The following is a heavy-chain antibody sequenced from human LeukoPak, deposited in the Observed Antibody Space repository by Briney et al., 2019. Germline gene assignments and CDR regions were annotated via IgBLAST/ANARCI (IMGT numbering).Heavy chain of an antibody. CDR1: GITFSSHT. D-gene: IGHD6-6*01. V-gene: IGHV3-21*01. CDR2: ISSSSSYI. CDR3: AREISSGFYFDY. Sequence: GGSLRLSCAASGITFSSHTMNWVRQAPGKGLEWVSSISSSSSYIYYAGSVKGRFTISRDNAKNSLSLQMTSLRAEDTAVYYCAREISSGFYFDYWGQGTLVTVSS. J-gene: IGHJ4*02.